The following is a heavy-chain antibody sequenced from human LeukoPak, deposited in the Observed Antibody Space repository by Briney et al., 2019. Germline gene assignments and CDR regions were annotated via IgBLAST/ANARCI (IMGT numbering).Heavy chain of an antibody. CDR2: ISAYNGNT. V-gene: IGHV1-18*01. D-gene: IGHD6-6*01. CDR3: AKGYSSSLSYYYYYYMDV. J-gene: IGHJ6*03. CDR1: GYTFTSYG. Sequence: GASVKVSCKASGYTFTSYGISWVRQAPGQGLEWMGWISAYNGNTNYAQKLQGRVTMTTDTSTSTAYMELRSLRSDDTAVYYCAKGYSSSLSYYYYYYMDVWGKGTTVTVSS.